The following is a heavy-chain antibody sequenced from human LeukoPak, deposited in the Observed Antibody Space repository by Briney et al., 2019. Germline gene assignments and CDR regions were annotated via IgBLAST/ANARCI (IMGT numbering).Heavy chain of an antibody. V-gene: IGHV3-15*01. Sequence: PGGSLRLSCAASGFTFSNAWMSWVRHAPGKGVEWVGRIKSKTDGGTTEYAAPVKGRFTISRDDSKNTLYLQMNSLETEDTAVYYCATYRTGYYYFDYWGPGTLVTVSS. CDR1: GFTFSNAW. CDR3: ATYRTGYYYFDY. J-gene: IGHJ4*02. D-gene: IGHD3-9*01. CDR2: IKSKTDGGTT.